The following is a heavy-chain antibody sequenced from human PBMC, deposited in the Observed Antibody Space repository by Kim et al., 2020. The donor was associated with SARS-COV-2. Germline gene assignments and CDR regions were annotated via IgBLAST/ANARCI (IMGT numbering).Heavy chain of an antibody. V-gene: IGHV3-23*01. D-gene: IGHD6-13*01. CDR2: ISGSGTNT. CDR1: GFTFSNYA. J-gene: IGHJ6*02. Sequence: GGSLRLSCAASGFTFSNYAMSWVRQAPGKGLEWVSSISGSGTNTYYADSVKGRFTISRDNSRNTLYLHMNSLRAEDTAVYYCAKGILAAGTFHYYYYGMDVWGQGTTVTV. CDR3: AKGILAAGTFHYYYYGMDV.